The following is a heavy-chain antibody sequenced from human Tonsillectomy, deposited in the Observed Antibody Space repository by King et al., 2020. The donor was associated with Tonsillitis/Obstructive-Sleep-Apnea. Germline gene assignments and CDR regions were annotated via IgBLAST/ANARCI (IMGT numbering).Heavy chain of an antibody. Sequence: VQLVESGGGLMQPGGSLRLTCAASGFTVSSNYMSWVRQAPGKGLEWFSLSFSDGNTYYADSVKGRFTISRDNSKNTLYLQMNSLRAEDTAVYYCARGAGLAIDCWGQGTLVTVSS. CDR3: ARGAGLAIDC. V-gene: IGHV3-53*01. CDR1: GFTVSSNY. CDR2: SFSDGNT. D-gene: IGHD6-19*01. J-gene: IGHJ4*02.